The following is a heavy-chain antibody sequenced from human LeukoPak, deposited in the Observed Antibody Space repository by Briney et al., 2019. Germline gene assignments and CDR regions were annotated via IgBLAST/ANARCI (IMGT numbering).Heavy chain of an antibody. J-gene: IGHJ4*02. D-gene: IGHD6-19*01. V-gene: IGHV3-23*01. CDR2: VSGSGAST. CDR3: AKRVGYSSGWYYDY. Sequence: GGSLRLSCAASGFTFRNYAMSWVRQAPGKGVEGVSAVSGSGASTYHAHSVKGRFTISRDNSRNTLFLEMNSLRAEDTAVYYCAKRVGYSSGWYYDYWGQGTLVTVSS. CDR1: GFTFRNYA.